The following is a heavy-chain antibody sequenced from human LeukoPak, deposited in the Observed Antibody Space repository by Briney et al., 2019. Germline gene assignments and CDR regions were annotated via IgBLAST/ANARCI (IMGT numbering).Heavy chain of an antibody. CDR1: GFTFSSYW. J-gene: IGHJ2*01. CDR3: AREGYSSDWWDWYFDL. V-gene: IGHV3-7*01. Sequence: GGSLRLSCAASGFTFSSYWMSWVRQAPGKGLEWVANIKQDGSEKYYVGSVKGRFTISRENAKNSLYLQMSSLRAEDTAVYYCAREGYSSDWWDWYFDLWGRGTLVTVSS. CDR2: IKQDGSEK. D-gene: IGHD6-19*01.